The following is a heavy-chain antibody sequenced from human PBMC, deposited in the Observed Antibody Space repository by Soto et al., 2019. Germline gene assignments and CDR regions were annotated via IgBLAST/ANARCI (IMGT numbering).Heavy chain of an antibody. CDR2: IYYSGST. V-gene: IGHV4-31*03. J-gene: IGHJ4*02. Sequence: TLSITGSVSVGSFSSNIYYWTWIRQHPGKGPEWIGHIYYSGSTYYNPSLKSRVTISLDMSKNQFSLKLTSVSAADTAVYYCARGYDYDSGGYLFDYWGQGTLVTVSS. CDR3: ARGYDYDSGGYLFDY. CDR1: VGSFSSNIYY. D-gene: IGHD3-22*01.